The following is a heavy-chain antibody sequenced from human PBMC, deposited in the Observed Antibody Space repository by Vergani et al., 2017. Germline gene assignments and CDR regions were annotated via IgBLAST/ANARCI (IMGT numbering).Heavy chain of an antibody. V-gene: IGHV3-21*01. CDR1: GFTFSSYS. CDR2: ISSSSSTI. Sequence: EVQLVESGGGLVKPGGSLRLSCAASGFTFSSYSMNWVRQAPGKGLELVSSISSSSSTIYYADSVKGRFTISRDNAKNPLYLQMNSLRAEDTAVYYCARSQRDYDILTGYYSSPRFDYWGQGTLVTVSS. CDR3: ARSQRDYDILTGYYSSPRFDY. J-gene: IGHJ4*02. D-gene: IGHD3-9*01.